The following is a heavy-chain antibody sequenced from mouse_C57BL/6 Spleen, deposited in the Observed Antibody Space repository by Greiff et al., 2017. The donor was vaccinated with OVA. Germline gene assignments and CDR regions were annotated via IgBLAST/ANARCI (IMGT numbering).Heavy chain of an antibody. D-gene: IGHD4-1*01. CDR3: AREGLGRGFAY. J-gene: IGHJ3*01. V-gene: IGHV1-18*01. CDR2: INPNNGGT. Sequence: EVQLQESGPELVKPGASVKIPCKASGYTFTDYNMDWVKQSPGKSLEWIGDINPNNGGTIYNQKFKGKATLTVDKSSSTAYMELRSLTSEDTAVYYCAREGLGRGFAYWGQGTLVTVAA. CDR1: GYTFTDYN.